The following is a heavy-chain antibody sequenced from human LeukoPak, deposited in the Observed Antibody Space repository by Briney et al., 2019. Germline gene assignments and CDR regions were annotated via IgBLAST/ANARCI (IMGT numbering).Heavy chain of an antibody. V-gene: IGHV4-61*01. J-gene: IGHJ4*02. Sequence: SETLSLTCTVSGGSVSSGSYYWSWIRQPPGKGLEWIGYIYYSGSTNYNPSLKSRVTISVDTSKNQFSLKLSSVTAADTAVYYCARGDGYNFRSDYWGQGTLVTVSS. D-gene: IGHD5-24*01. CDR1: GGSVSSGSYY. CDR3: ARGDGYNFRSDY. CDR2: IYYSGST.